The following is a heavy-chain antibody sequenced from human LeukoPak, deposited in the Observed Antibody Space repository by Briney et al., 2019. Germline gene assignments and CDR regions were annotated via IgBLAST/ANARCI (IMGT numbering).Heavy chain of an antibody. J-gene: IGHJ5*02. D-gene: IGHD6-6*01. CDR3: ARPSKPYSSSSRYWFDP. CDR2: INPSGGST. CDR1: GYTFTSYY. V-gene: IGHV1-46*01. Sequence: ASVKVSCKASGYTFTSYYMHWVRQAPGQGLVWMGIINPSGGSTSYAQKFQGRVTMTRDTSTSTVYMELSSLRSEDTAVYYCARPSKPYSSSSRYWFDPWGQGTLVTVSS.